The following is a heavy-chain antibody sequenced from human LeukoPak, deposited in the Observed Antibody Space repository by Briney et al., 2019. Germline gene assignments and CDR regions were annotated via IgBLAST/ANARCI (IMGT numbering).Heavy chain of an antibody. J-gene: IGHJ4*02. D-gene: IGHD1-26*01. V-gene: IGHV3-7*01. CDR3: AREVGAADY. CDR2: IKQDGSEK. CDR1: GFTFSSYC. Sequence: PGGSLRLSCAASGFTFSSYCMSWVRQAPGKGLEWVANIKQDGSEKYYVDSVKGRFTISRDNAKNSLYLQMNSLRAEDTAVYYCAREVGAADYWGQGTLVTVSS.